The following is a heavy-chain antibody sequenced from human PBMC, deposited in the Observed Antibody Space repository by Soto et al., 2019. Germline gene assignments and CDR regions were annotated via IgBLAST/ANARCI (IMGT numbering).Heavy chain of an antibody. V-gene: IGHV1-3*05. CDR2: INAGNGNT. CDR3: ARSIVVVTALDY. CDR1: GYTFTSYA. D-gene: IGHD2-21*02. J-gene: IGHJ4*02. Sequence: QVQLVQSGAEEKKPGASVKVSCKAFGYTFTSYAMHWVRQAPGQRLEWMGWINAGNGNTKYSQKFQGRVTITRDTSVSTAYMALSRLRSEDRAVYYCARSIVVVTALDYWGQGTLVTVSS.